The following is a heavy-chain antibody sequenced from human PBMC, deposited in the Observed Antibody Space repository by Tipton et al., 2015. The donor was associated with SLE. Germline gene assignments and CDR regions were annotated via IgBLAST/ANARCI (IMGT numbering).Heavy chain of an antibody. V-gene: IGHV3-30*03. J-gene: IGHJ4*02. CDR1: GFTFDDFG. CDR3: ARGKYYFDY. CDR2: ISSDGNKE. D-gene: IGHD2/OR15-2a*01. Sequence: SLRLSCAASGFTFDDFGMNWVRQAPGKGLEWLAVISSDGNKEYHADSVKGRLTISRDNVKNTLYLQMNSLRAEDTAVYYCARGKYYFDYWGQGALVTVSS.